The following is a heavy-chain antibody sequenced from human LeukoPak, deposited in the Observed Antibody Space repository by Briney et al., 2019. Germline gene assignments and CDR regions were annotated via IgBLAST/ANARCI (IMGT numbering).Heavy chain of an antibody. V-gene: IGHV3-23*01. J-gene: IGHJ3*02. Sequence: GGPLTLPCAPSGLPYKSYAMRGLRQAPGRGGEGVSSISGSGGSTCYADSVKGRFTISRDSSKNTLYLQMNSLRAEDTAVYYCAKDQGVLLWFGELLDDAFDIWGQGTMVTVSS. CDR2: ISGSGGST. CDR3: AKDQGVLLWFGELLDDAFDI. CDR1: GLPYKSYA. D-gene: IGHD3-10*01.